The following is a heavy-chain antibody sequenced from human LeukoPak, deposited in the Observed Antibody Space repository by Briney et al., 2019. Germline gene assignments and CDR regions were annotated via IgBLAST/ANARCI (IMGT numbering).Heavy chain of an antibody. J-gene: IGHJ4*02. Sequence: TGGSLRLSCAASGFTFSDYSMQWVGHAPGKELNWWAFIRYDRNNKYYADSGKGRFTIARDNSKNMLYLEMNSLSTEDTAVYYCAKVRYCSGVNCYPDDNWGQGTLVTVSS. V-gene: IGHV3-30*02. CDR1: GFTFSDYS. CDR2: IRYDRNNK. D-gene: IGHD2-15*01. CDR3: AKVRYCSGVNCYPDDN.